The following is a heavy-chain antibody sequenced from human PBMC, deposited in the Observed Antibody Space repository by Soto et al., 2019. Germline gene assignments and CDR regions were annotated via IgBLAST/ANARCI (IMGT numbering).Heavy chain of an antibody. CDR2: IIPIFGTA. D-gene: IGHD3-16*01. CDR3: AGGGARGGTSYYYYYYGMDV. J-gene: IGHJ6*02. CDR1: GGTFSSYA. V-gene: IGHV1-69*13. Sequence: SVKVSCKASGGTFSSYAISWVRQAPGQGLEWMGGIIPIFGTANYAQKFQGRVTITADESTSTAYMELSSLRSEDTAVYYCAGGGARGGTSYYYYYYGMDVWGQGTTVTVSS.